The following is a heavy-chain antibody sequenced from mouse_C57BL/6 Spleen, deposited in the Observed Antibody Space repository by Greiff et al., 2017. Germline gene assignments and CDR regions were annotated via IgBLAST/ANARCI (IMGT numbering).Heavy chain of an antibody. D-gene: IGHD2-2*01. Sequence: QVQLQQPGAELVRPGTSVKLSCKASGYTFTSYWMHWVKQRPGQGLEWIGVIDPSDSYTNYNQKFKGKATLTVDTSSSTAYMQLSSLTSEDSAVYYCARGGGYDVMDYWGQGTSVTVSS. CDR1: GYTFTSYW. CDR2: IDPSDSYT. CDR3: ARGGGYDVMDY. V-gene: IGHV1-59*01. J-gene: IGHJ4*01.